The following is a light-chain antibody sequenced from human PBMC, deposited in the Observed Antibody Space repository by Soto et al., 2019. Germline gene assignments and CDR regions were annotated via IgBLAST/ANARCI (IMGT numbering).Light chain of an antibody. CDR1: SSDIGASNF. CDR3: CSYAGSYV. CDR2: EAT. V-gene: IGLV2-14*01. J-gene: IGLJ1*01. Sequence: QSALTQPPSVSGSPGQSITVSCTGTSSDIGASNFVSWYQHLPGRAPKVIIFEATNRPSGVSDRFSGSKAGITASLTISGLQAADEADYFCCSYAGSYVFGTGTKVTVL.